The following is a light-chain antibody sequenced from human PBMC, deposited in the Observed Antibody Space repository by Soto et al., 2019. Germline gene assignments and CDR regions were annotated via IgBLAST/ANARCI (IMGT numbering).Light chain of an antibody. V-gene: IGLV2-23*01. CDR3: CSYAGSSTWV. CDR2: EGN. Sequence: QSALTQPASVSGSPGQSITISCTGTSSHVGSYNLVSWYQQHPGKAPKLMIYEGNERPSGVSNRFSGSKSGNTASLTISGLQAEDEADYYCCSYAGSSTWVFGGGTKLTVL. J-gene: IGLJ3*02. CDR1: SSHVGSYNL.